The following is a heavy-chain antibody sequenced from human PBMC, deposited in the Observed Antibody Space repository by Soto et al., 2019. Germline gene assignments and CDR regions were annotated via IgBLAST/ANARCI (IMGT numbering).Heavy chain of an antibody. CDR1: GFTFSSYS. D-gene: IGHD3-22*01. Sequence: GGSLRLSCAASGFTFSSYSMNWVRQAPGKGLEWVSYISSSSSTIYYADSVKGRFTISRDNAKNSLYLQMNSLRAEDSVVFYCARASNVYYYDSSGYYYGGFYYYGMDVWGQGTTVTVSS. V-gene: IGHV3-48*04. CDR2: ISSSSSTI. CDR3: ARASNVYYYDSSGYYYGGFYYYGMDV. J-gene: IGHJ6*02.